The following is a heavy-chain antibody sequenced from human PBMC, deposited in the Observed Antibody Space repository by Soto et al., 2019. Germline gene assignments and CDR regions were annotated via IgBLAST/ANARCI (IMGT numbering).Heavy chain of an antibody. Sequence: GGSLRLSCAASGFTFSSYTMNWVRQAPGKGLEWVSSISSSSGYIYYADSVKGRFTISRDNAKNSLYLQMNSLRAEDTAVYYCARSGDYGDYAIYFDYWGQGTLVTVSS. CDR3: ARSGDYGDYAIYFDY. CDR2: ISSSSGYI. D-gene: IGHD4-17*01. CDR1: GFTFSSYT. V-gene: IGHV3-21*01. J-gene: IGHJ4*02.